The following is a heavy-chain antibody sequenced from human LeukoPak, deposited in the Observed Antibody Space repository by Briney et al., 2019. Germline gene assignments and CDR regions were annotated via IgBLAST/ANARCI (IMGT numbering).Heavy chain of an antibody. J-gene: IGHJ5*02. Sequence: SVKVSCKASGGTFSSYAISWVRQAPGQGLEWMGGIIPIFGTADYAQKFQGRVTITADESTSTAYMELSSLRSEDTAVYYCARGSSSWYNWFDPWGQGTLVTVSS. CDR3: ARGSSSWYNWFDP. CDR1: GGTFSSYA. D-gene: IGHD6-13*01. CDR2: IIPIFGTA. V-gene: IGHV1-69*13.